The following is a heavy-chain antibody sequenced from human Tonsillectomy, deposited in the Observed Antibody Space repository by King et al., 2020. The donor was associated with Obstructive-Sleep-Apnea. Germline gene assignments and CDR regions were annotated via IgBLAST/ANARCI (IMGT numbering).Heavy chain of an antibody. CDR2: IRSIPYGGTT. V-gene: IGHV3-49*03. CDR3: TRELSGSHALGYGVDV. Sequence: VQLVESGGGLVQPGRSLRLSCTASGFTFGDHAMSWFRQAPGKGLEWVGFIRSIPYGGTTEYAAYVKGRFTISRDDSKSLVYLQMSSLKTEDTALYYCTRELSGSHALGYGVDVWGQGTTVTVSS. D-gene: IGHD1-26*01. CDR1: GFTFGDHA. J-gene: IGHJ6*02.